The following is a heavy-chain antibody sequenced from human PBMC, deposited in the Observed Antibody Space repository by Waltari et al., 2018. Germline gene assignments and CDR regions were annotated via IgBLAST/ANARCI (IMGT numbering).Heavy chain of an antibody. Sequence: EVHLVESGGGLVQPGGSLRLSCAASGFTLSSYWMSWVRQAPGKGLEWVANIKKDGSEEYYVDSVRGRFTISRDNAKNSLYLQMNSLRPEDTAVYYCARDQWFAFDIWGQGTMVTVSS. D-gene: IGHD3-22*01. CDR3: ARDQWFAFDI. J-gene: IGHJ3*02. V-gene: IGHV3-7*01. CDR1: GFTLSSYW. CDR2: IKKDGSEE.